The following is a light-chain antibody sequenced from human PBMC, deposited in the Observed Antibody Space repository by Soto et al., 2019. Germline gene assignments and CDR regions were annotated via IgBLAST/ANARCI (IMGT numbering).Light chain of an antibody. CDR2: DVN. Sequence: QSVLTQPRSVSGSPGQSVTISCTGTSNDVGGYDYVSWYQQYPGKAPKLMIFDVNRRPSGVPDRFSGSKSGNTASLTISGLQADDEADYYCCSYAPSGVFGTGTKLTVL. J-gene: IGLJ1*01. V-gene: IGLV2-11*01. CDR1: SNDVGGYDY. CDR3: CSYAPSGV.